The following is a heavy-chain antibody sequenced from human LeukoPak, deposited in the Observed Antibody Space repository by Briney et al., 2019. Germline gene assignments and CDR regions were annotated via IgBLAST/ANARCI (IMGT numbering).Heavy chain of an antibody. CDR1: GFTFRSYW. V-gene: IGHV3-7*01. Sequence: GGSLRLSCAASGFTFRSYWMSWVRQAPGKGLEWVANINQDGSAKYYVDSVKGRFTISRDNAKKPLYLQMNSLRADDTAVYYCARDGGPFDSWGQGTLVTVSS. CDR2: INQDGSAK. J-gene: IGHJ4*02. CDR3: ARDGGPFDS. D-gene: IGHD3-16*01.